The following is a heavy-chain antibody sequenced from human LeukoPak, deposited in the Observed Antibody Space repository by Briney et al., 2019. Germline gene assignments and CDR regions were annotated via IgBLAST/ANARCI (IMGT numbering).Heavy chain of an antibody. CDR2: ISTSGSSI. Sequence: GGSLRLSSAASGFKFSSYEMHWVRQAPGKGLEWVSYISTSGSSIYYADSVKGRFTISRDNAKNSLYLQMNSLRAEDTAVYYCARDHVAFSLYWGQGTLVTVSS. J-gene: IGHJ4*02. CDR3: ARDHVAFSLY. V-gene: IGHV3-48*03. CDR1: GFKFSSYE. D-gene: IGHD3-16*01.